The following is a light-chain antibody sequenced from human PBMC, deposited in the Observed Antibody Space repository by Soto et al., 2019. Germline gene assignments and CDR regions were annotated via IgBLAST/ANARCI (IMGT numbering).Light chain of an antibody. CDR1: QGIRND. V-gene: IGKV1-6*01. CDR3: LHDLPYFRT. CDR2: AAS. J-gene: IGKJ1*01. Sequence: AIQMTQSPSSLSASVGDRVTITCRPSQGIRNDLGWYQQKPGKAPKLLIYAASSLQGGVASILSGSGYGTDFTLTISSLQPEVFAAYSCLHDLPYFRTFGQGTEVEIK.